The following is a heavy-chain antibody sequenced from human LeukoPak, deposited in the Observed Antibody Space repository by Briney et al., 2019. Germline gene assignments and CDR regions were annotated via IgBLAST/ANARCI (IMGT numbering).Heavy chain of an antibody. D-gene: IGHD1-26*01. V-gene: IGHV1-2*02. CDR1: GYTLSDHY. CDR2: INPNSGGT. J-gene: IGHJ3*02. CDR3: ARSRRLGAFRDAFDI. Sequence: ASVKVSCKASGYTLSDHYMNWVRQAPGQGLEWMGWINPNSGGTNYAQKFQGRVTMTRDASISSVYMELSSLRPDDTAVYYCARSRRLGAFRDAFDIWGQGTMVTVSS.